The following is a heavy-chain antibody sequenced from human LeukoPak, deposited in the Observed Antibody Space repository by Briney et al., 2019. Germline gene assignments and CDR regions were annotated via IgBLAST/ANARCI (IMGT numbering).Heavy chain of an antibody. CDR1: AYSIRSGYF. CDR2: IYHSGST. J-gene: IGHJ5*02. CDR3: ARVLYYDVLTGYYINGWFDP. V-gene: IGHV4-38-2*02. Sequence: SETLSLTCTVSAYSIRSGYFWGWIRQPPGKGPEWIASIYHSGSTYYNPSLKSRVTISVDTSKNQFSLKLTSVTAADTAMYYCARVLYYDVLTGYYINGWFDPWGQGTLVTVSS. D-gene: IGHD3-9*01.